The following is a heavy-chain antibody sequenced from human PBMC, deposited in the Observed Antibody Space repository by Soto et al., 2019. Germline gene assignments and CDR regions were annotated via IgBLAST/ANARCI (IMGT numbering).Heavy chain of an antibody. D-gene: IGHD2-2*01. CDR1: GYTFTSYY. CDR2: INPSGGST. CDR3: ARVFFIVVVKDADFDF. Sequence: ASVKVSCKASGYTFTSYYMHWVRQAPGQGLEWMGIINPSGGSTSYAQKFQGRVTVTRDTSTSTVYMELSSLRSEDTAVYYCARVFFIVVVKDADFDFWGQGIMVTV. J-gene: IGHJ3*01. V-gene: IGHV1-46*03.